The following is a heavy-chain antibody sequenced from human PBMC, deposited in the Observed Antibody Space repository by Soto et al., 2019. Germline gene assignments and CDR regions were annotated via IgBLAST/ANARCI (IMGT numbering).Heavy chain of an antibody. CDR1: GFSLSDHY. D-gene: IGHD3-10*01. V-gene: IGHV3-72*01. Sequence: RGSLRLSCTASGFSLSDHYVDWVRQAPGKGLEWVGRSRNKANSYTTEYAASVRGRFTISRDDSRNSLYLQMDSLKTEDTAVYYCSRDCTASGTSAVDYWGQGTLVTVSS. CDR3: SRDCTASGTSAVDY. CDR2: SRNKANSYTT. J-gene: IGHJ4*02.